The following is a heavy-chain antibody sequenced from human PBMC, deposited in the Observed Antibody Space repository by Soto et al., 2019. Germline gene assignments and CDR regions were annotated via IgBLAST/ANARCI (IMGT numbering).Heavy chain of an antibody. Sequence: EGQLVESGGGLVQPGGSLRLSCAASGFTFSYYDFHWVRQATGKGLEWVSAIGAADDTYSPDSVKGRFTISRDIAKNAVSLQMNSLRAEDTAVYYCAREEQLGGWDALDIWGRGTVVTVSS. CDR1: GFTFSYYD. CDR2: IGAADDT. CDR3: AREEQLGGWDALDI. V-gene: IGHV3-13*01. J-gene: IGHJ3*02. D-gene: IGHD2-15*01.